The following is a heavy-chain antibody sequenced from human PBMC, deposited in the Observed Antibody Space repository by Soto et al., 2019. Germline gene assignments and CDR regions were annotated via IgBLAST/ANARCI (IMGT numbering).Heavy chain of an antibody. Sequence: GGSLRLSCAASGFTFSSYAMSWVRQAPGKGLEWVSAISGSGCSTYYADSVKGRFTISRDKTKNTLYLQMNSLRAEDTAVYYCAKSYVDYSSSSDYWGQGTLVTVSS. CDR2: ISGSGCST. D-gene: IGHD6-6*01. CDR1: GFTFSSYA. CDR3: AKSYVDYSSSSDY. V-gene: IGHV3-23*01. J-gene: IGHJ4*02.